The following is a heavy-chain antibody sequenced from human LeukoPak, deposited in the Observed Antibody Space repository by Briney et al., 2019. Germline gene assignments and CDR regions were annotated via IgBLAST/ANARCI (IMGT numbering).Heavy chain of an antibody. J-gene: IGHJ3*02. D-gene: IGHD3-22*01. Sequence: SETLSLTCTVSGGSISSGGYYWSWIRQHPGKGLEWIGYIYYSGSTYYNPSLKSRVTISVDTSKNQFSLKPSSVTAADTAVYYCAREDDSSGYDAFDIWGQGTMVTVSS. V-gene: IGHV4-31*03. CDR2: IYYSGST. CDR3: AREDDSSGYDAFDI. CDR1: GGSISSGGYY.